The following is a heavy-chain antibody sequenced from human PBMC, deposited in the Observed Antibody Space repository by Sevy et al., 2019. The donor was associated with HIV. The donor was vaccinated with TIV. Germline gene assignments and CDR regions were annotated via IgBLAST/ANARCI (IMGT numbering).Heavy chain of an antibody. J-gene: IGHJ4*02. V-gene: IGHV3-23*01. Sequence: GGSLRLSCAASGFTFSSYAMSWVRQAPGKGLEWVSAISGSGEPTYSADSVKGRFTISRDSSKNMLHLQMSNLRADDTAVYYCVKAPTVTKVASTFDYWGQGTLVTVSS. D-gene: IGHD4-17*01. CDR3: VKAPTVTKVASTFDY. CDR2: ISGSGEPT. CDR1: GFTFSSYA.